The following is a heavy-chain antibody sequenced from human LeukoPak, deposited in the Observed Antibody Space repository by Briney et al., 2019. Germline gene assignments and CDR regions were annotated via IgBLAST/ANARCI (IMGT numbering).Heavy chain of an antibody. V-gene: IGHV1-8*01. J-gene: IGHJ4*02. Sequence: ASVKVSCKASGYTFSSYDINWMRQATGQGLEWMGWMNPNSGNRGYAQKFQGRITLTRDTSMNTAYMELSSLTSEDTAVYYCARGTQYCSGASCYNYWGQGPLVTVSS. D-gene: IGHD2-2*02. CDR3: ARGTQYCSGASCYNY. CDR2: MNPNSGNR. CDR1: GYTFSSYD.